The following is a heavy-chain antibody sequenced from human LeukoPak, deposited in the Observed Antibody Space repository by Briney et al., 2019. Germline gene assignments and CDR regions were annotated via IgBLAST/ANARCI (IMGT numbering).Heavy chain of an antibody. CDR1: GFSPDDYG. D-gene: IGHD6-19*01. CDR3: ARRASGGSTYWYFDL. Sequence: PGGSLRLSCGVSGFSPDDYGMGWVRQAPGKGLEYVSGINWNGAETGSADSVKGRFTISRDNAKKSLYLQMNSLRDEDTAFYYCARRASGGSTYWYFDLWGRGTLVTVSS. CDR2: INWNGAET. J-gene: IGHJ2*01. V-gene: IGHV3-20*04.